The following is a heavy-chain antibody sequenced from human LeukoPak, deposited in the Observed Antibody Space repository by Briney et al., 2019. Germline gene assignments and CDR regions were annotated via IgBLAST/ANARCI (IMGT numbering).Heavy chain of an antibody. CDR1: GFTFSSYC. CDR2: NYYSGST. J-gene: IGHJ3*02. D-gene: IGHD3-22*01. CDR3: ARGYYDSSGYYKLGAFDI. Sequence: GSLRLSCAASGFTFSSYCMSWVRQPPGKGLEWIGDNYYSGSTNYNPSLKSRVTISVDTSKNQFSLKLSSVTAADTAVYYCARGYYDSSGYYKLGAFDIWGQGTMVTVS. V-gene: IGHV4-59*01.